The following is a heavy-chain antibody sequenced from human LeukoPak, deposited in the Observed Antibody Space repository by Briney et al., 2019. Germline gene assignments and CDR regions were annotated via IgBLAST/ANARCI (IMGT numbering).Heavy chain of an antibody. CDR3: ARASSGYGYEEWR. CDR1: GFTFSSYG. V-gene: IGHV3-23*01. D-gene: IGHD5-12*01. Sequence: GGSLRLSSAASGFTFSSYGMSWVRQAPGKGLEWVSAISGSGGSTYYADSVKGRFTISRDNTKNSVSLQMNSLRVEDTAIYYCARASSGYGYEEWRWGQGILVTVSS. CDR2: ISGSGGST. J-gene: IGHJ4*02.